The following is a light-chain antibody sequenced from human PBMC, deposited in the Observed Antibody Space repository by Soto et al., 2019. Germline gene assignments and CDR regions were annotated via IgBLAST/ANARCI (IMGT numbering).Light chain of an antibody. CDR3: QQYDNLLT. CDR1: QDISNY. CDR2: DAS. V-gene: IGKV1-33*01. J-gene: IGKJ4*01. Sequence: DIQMTQSPSSLSASVGDRVTITCQASQDISNYLNWYQQKPGKAPKLLIYDASNLETGVPSRFSVSGSGTDFTFTIISLQPEDIATYYCQQYDNLLTFGGGTKVEVK.